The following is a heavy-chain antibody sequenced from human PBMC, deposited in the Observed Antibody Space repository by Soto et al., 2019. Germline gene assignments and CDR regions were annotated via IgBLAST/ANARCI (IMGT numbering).Heavy chain of an antibody. V-gene: IGHV1-2*02. D-gene: IGHD3-3*01. CDR3: SEGRGVGVAGSAAFEM. CDR2: INPATGAA. J-gene: IGHJ3*02. CDR1: GYPVTAYY. Sequence: QLHLVQSGAVVKKPGASVTVSCSASGYPVTAYYMHWVRQAPGRGLKWMGGINPATGAAKYTQTFQGRVTLSWDISTSNVLMELSALSSGDRAVFYRSEGRGVGVAGSAAFEMWGQGTLVTVSS.